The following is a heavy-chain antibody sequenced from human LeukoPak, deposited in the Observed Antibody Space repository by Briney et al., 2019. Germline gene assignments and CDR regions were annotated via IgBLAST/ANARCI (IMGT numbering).Heavy chain of an antibody. CDR2: IYYSGGT. J-gene: IGHJ4*02. V-gene: IGHV4-59*08. D-gene: IGHD1-26*01. CDR1: GGSISSHY. Sequence: SSETLSLTCTVSGGSISSHYWSWIRQPPGKGLEWIGYIYYSGGTNYNPSLKSRVTISVDTSKNQFSLKLSSVAAADTAVYYCARLGFSNSGSYLAPSDYWGQGTLVTVSS. CDR3: ARLGFSNSGSYLAPSDY.